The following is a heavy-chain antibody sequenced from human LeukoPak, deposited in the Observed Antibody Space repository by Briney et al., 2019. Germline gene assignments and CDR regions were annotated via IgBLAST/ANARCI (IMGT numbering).Heavy chain of an antibody. V-gene: IGHV4-34*01. CDR2: INHSGST. CDR1: GGSFSGYY. Sequence: PSETLSLTCAVYGGSFSGYYWSWIRQPPGKGLEWIGEINHSGSTNYNPSLKSRVTISVDTSKNKFSLKLSSVTAEDTAVYYCAITMIETGDYFDYWGQGTLVTVSS. J-gene: IGHJ4*02. CDR3: AITMIETGDYFDY. D-gene: IGHD3-22*01.